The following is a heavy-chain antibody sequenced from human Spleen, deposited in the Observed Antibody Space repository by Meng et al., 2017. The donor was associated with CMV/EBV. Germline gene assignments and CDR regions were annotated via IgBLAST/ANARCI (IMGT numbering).Heavy chain of an antibody. CDR2: ISSSGNTI. V-gene: IGHV3-11*01. D-gene: IGHD4-17*01. J-gene: IGHJ4*02. CDR1: GFTLSDYY. Sequence: GESLKISCAASGFTLSDYYVSWIRQAPGKGLEWLSYISSSGNTIHYADSVKGRFIISRDTPKNSVYLQMNSLRAEDTAVYYCVREDYGDYFFGTWGQGTLVTVSS. CDR3: VREDYGDYFFGT.